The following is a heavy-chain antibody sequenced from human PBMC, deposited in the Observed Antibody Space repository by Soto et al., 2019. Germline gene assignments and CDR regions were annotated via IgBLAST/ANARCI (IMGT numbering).Heavy chain of an antibody. CDR2: INAGNGNT. CDR1: GYTFTSYA. CDR3: AREEPYLRDSVFDY. Sequence: ASVKVSCKASGYTFTSYAMHWVRQAPGQRLEWMGWINAGNGNTKYSQKFQGRVTITRDTSASTAYMELSSLRSEDTAVYYCAREEPYLRDSVFDYSGKGSLVTVDS. V-gene: IGHV1-3*01. J-gene: IGHJ4*02. D-gene: IGHD2-21*01.